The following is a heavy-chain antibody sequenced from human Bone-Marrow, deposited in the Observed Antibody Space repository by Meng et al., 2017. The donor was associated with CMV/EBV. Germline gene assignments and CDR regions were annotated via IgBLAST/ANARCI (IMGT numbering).Heavy chain of an antibody. CDR1: GFTFSSYS. D-gene: IGHD6-6*01. CDR3: ARAKSSSGSLSVLGMDV. J-gene: IGHJ6*02. Sequence: GGSLRLSCAASGFTFSSYSMNWVRQATGKGLEWVSAIGTAGDTYYPGSVKGRFTISRENAKNSLYLQMNSLRAGDTAVYYCARAKSSSGSLSVLGMDVWGQGTTVTVSS. V-gene: IGHV3-13*01. CDR2: IGTAGDT.